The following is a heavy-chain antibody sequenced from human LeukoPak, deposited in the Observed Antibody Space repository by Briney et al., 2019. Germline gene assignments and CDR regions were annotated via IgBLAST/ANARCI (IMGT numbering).Heavy chain of an antibody. J-gene: IGHJ5*02. CDR2: IYYSGST. D-gene: IGHD6-6*01. CDR3: ARDSSRSYNWFDP. Sequence: PSETLSLTCTVSGGSISSYYWSWIRQPPGKGLEWIGYIYYSGSTNYSPSLKSRLTISIDTSKNQFSLNLRSVTAADTAVYYCARDSSRSYNWFDPWGQGTLVTVSS. CDR1: GGSISSYY. V-gene: IGHV4-59*01.